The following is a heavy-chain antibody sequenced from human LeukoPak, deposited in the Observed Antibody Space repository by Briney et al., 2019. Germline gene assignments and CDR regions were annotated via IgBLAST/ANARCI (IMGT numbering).Heavy chain of an antibody. J-gene: IGHJ4*02. V-gene: IGHV3-48*01. Sequence: PGGSLRLSCAASGFTFSDYSMNWVRQAPGKGLEWISYIGIDSGNTNYADSVKGRFTISGDEAKNSLYLRMNSLRVEDTAAYYCARDYKYAFDNWGQGTLVTVSS. CDR3: ARDYKYAFDN. D-gene: IGHD5-24*01. CDR1: GFTFSDYS. CDR2: IGIDSGNT.